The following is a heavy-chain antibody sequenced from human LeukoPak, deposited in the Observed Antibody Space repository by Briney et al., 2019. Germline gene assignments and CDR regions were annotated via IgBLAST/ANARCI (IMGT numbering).Heavy chain of an antibody. CDR2: IYTSGST. CDR3: ASGEVAAAGMWRNYYYYYMDV. CDR1: GGSISSYY. D-gene: IGHD6-13*01. V-gene: IGHV4-4*07. Sequence: SETLSLTCTVSGGSISSYYWSWIRQPAGKGLEWIGRIYTSGSTNYNPSLKSRVTMSVDTSKNQFSLKLSSVTAADTAVYYCASGEVAAAGMWRNYYYYYMDVWGKGTTVTVSS. J-gene: IGHJ6*03.